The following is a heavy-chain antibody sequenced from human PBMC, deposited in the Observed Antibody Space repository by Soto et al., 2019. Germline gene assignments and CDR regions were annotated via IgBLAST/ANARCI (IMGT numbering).Heavy chain of an antibody. V-gene: IGHV1-69*12. CDR3: ARDNGRPQLGGNYYYITDV. CDR2: IIPLFRTP. CDR1: GGTFSSSA. J-gene: IGHJ6*02. Sequence: QVQVVQSGAEVKEPGSSVKVSCQASGGTFSSSALSWVRQAPGQGLEWMGGIIPLFRTPDYAQKFQGRVTITADESTSTAYMERSSLRSEDTAIYYCARDNGRPQLGGNYYYITDVWGQGTTITVSS. D-gene: IGHD3-3*02.